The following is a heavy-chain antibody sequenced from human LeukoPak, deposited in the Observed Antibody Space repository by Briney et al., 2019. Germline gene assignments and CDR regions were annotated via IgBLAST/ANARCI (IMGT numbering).Heavy chain of an antibody. Sequence: QSGGSLRLSCAASGFTFSSYAMSWIRQAPGKGLEWVSAISGSGGSTYYADSVKGRFTISRDNSKNTLYLQMNSLRAEDTAVYYCAKVPDYYYYYYGMDVWGQGTTVTVSS. D-gene: IGHD5-12*01. CDR2: ISGSGGST. CDR1: GFTFSSYA. J-gene: IGHJ6*02. V-gene: IGHV3-23*01. CDR3: AKVPDYYYYYYGMDV.